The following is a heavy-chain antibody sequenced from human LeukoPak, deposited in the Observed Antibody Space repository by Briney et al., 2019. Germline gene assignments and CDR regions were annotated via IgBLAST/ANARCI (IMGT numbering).Heavy chain of an antibody. CDR2: INHSGST. CDR1: GGSFSGYY. Sequence: SETLSLTCAVYGGSFSGYYWSWIRQPPGKGLEWIGEINHSGSTNYNPSLKSRVTISVDTSKNQFSLKLSSVTAADTAVYYCARGGYDYLGYYFDYWGQGTLVTVSS. D-gene: IGHD5-12*01. V-gene: IGHV4-34*01. CDR3: ARGGYDYLGYYFDY. J-gene: IGHJ4*02.